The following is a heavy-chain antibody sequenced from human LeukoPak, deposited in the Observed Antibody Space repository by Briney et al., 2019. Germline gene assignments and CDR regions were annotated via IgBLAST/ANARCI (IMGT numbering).Heavy chain of an antibody. CDR1: GFTFSSYG. Sequence: GGSLRLSCAASGFTFSSYGMHWVRQAPGKGLEWVAVISYDGSNKYYADSVKGRFTISRDNSKNTLYLQMNSLRAEDTAVYYCAKSLREGLLWFGELFDYWGQGTLVTVSS. D-gene: IGHD3-10*01. V-gene: IGHV3-30*18. CDR2: ISYDGSNK. CDR3: AKSLREGLLWFGELFDY. J-gene: IGHJ4*02.